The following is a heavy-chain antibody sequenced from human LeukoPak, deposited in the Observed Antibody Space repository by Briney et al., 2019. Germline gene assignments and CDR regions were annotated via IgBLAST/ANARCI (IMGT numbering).Heavy chain of an antibody. Sequence: PGGSLRLSCAASGFTFTSYGISWVRQAPGQGLEWMGWISAYNGNTNYAQKLQGRVTMTTDTSTSTAYMELRSLRSDDTAVYYCARFLTMVRTFDPWGQGTLVTVSS. D-gene: IGHD3-10*01. J-gene: IGHJ5*02. CDR2: ISAYNGNT. CDR3: ARFLTMVRTFDP. CDR1: GFTFTSYG. V-gene: IGHV1-18*01.